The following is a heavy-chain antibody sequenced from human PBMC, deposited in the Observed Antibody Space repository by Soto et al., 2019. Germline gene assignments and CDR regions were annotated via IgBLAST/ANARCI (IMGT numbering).Heavy chain of an antibody. CDR2: IIPIFGTA. J-gene: IGHJ5*02. Sequence: QVQLVQSGAEVKKPGSSVKVSCKASGGTFSSYAISWVRQAPGQGLEWMGGIIPIFGTANYAQKFQGRVTITADESTSTAYMELSSLRSEDTAVDYCARDRSSGYSYGYGIGFWFAPWGQGTLVTVSS. D-gene: IGHD5-18*01. CDR3: ARDRSSGYSYGYGIGFWFAP. CDR1: GGTFSSYA. V-gene: IGHV1-69*01.